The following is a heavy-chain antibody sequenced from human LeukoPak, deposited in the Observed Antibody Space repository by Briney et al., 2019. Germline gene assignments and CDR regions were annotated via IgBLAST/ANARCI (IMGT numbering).Heavy chain of an antibody. CDR1: GGSITSSSYY. V-gene: IGHV4-39*01. D-gene: IGHD3/OR15-3a*01. Sequence: SETLSLTCTVSGGSITSSSYYWGWIRQPPGKGLEWIGTIYYSGSTYYNPSLKSRVAISIDTSKNQFSLRLSSVTAADTAVYYCGRQAAKIFGQQSAPLDYWGQGTLVTVSS. CDR3: GRQAAKIFGQQSAPLDY. CDR2: IYYSGST. J-gene: IGHJ4*02.